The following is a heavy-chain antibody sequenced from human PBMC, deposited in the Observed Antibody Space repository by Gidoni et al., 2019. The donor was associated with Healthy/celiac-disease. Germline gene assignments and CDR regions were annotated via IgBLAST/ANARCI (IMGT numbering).Heavy chain of an antibody. CDR3: ASLPGYSNSLI. V-gene: IGHV3-33*01. Sequence: QVQLVESGGGVVQPGRSLRLSCAASGFTFSSYGMHWVRQAPGKGLEWVAVIWYDGSNKYYADSVKGRFTISRDNSKNTLYLQMNSLRAEDTAVYYCASLPGYSNSLIWGQGTMVTVSS. CDR2: IWYDGSNK. J-gene: IGHJ3*02. CDR1: GFTFSSYG. D-gene: IGHD6-13*01.